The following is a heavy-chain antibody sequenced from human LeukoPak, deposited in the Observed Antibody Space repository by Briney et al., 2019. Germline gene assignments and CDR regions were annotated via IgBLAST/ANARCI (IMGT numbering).Heavy chain of an antibody. CDR2: ISSSSSYI. J-gene: IGHJ6*02. CDR1: GFTFSSYS. D-gene: IGHD6-13*01. CDR3: ARGGVAAAGDYYYYGMDV. V-gene: IGHV3-21*01. Sequence: GGSLRPSCAASGFTFSSYSMNWVRQAPGKGLEWVSSISSSSSYIYYADSVKGRFTISRDNAKNSLYLQMNSLRAEDTAVYYCARGGVAAAGDYYYYGMDVWGQGTTVTVSS.